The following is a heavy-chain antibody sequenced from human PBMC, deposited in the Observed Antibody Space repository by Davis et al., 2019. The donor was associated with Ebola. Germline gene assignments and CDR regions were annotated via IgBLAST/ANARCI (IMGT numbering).Heavy chain of an antibody. D-gene: IGHD3-16*01. J-gene: IGHJ4*02. Sequence: GSLRLSCAASGFTFSSHWMTWVRHVPGKGLEWVADINEAGSQRYYVDAVKGRFTISRDNSRDTVYLQMNSLRVEDAAMYYCAKAADNWGTFYFDSWSQGTLVTVST. CDR3: AKAADNWGTFYFDS. CDR1: GFTFSSHW. V-gene: IGHV3-7*03. CDR2: INEAGSQR.